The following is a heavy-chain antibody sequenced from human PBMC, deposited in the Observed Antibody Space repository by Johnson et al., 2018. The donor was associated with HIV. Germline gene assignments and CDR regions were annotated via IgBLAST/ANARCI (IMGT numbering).Heavy chain of an antibody. Sequence: QVQLVESGGGVVQPGRSLRLSCAASGFTFSSYAMHWVRQAPGKGLEWVAVISYDGSNKYYADSVKGRFTISSDNSKNTLYLPRNSLRAEDTAVYYRARGPARADAFDIWGQGTMVTVSS. D-gene: IGHD6-6*01. V-gene: IGHV3-30*14. J-gene: IGHJ3*02. CDR1: GFTFSSYA. CDR2: ISYDGSNK. CDR3: ARGPARADAFDI.